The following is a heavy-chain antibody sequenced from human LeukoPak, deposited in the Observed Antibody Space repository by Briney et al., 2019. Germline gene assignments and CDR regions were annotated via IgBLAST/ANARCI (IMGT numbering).Heavy chain of an antibody. J-gene: IGHJ4*02. CDR1: GFTFSSYS. Sequence: GGSLRPSCPPSGFTFSSYSMTWLRQPPGKGLEWVSSISSSSSDIYYADSVKGRFTISRDNAKNSLYLQMNSLRAEDTAVYYCARREVGATLDYWGQGTLVTVSS. CDR3: ARREVGATLDY. CDR2: ISSSSSDI. D-gene: IGHD1-26*01. V-gene: IGHV3-21*01.